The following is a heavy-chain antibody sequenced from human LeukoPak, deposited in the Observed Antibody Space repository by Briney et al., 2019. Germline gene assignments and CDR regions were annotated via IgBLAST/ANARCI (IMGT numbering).Heavy chain of an antibody. Sequence: SLRLSCAASGFPFDDYAMHWVRQAPGKGLEWVSGISWNSGSIGYADSVKGRFTISRDNAKNSLYLQMNSLRAEDTALYYCAKEDTAMVSFDYWGQGTLVTVSS. CDR2: ISWNSGSI. CDR1: GFPFDDYA. D-gene: IGHD5-18*01. J-gene: IGHJ4*02. V-gene: IGHV3-9*01. CDR3: AKEDTAMVSFDY.